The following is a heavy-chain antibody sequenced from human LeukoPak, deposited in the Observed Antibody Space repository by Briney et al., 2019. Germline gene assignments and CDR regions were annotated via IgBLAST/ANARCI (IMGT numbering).Heavy chain of an antibody. CDR1: GGSISYYY. CDR2: IYYSGST. D-gene: IGHD4-11*01. J-gene: IGHJ5*02. CDR3: ARFSTVTTNWFDP. V-gene: IGHV4-59*08. Sequence: SETLSLTCTVSGGSISYYYWSWIRQPPGKGLEWIGYIYYSGSTNYNPSLKSRVTISVDTSKNQFSLKLSSVTAADTAVYYCARFSTVTTNWFDPWGQGTLVTVSS.